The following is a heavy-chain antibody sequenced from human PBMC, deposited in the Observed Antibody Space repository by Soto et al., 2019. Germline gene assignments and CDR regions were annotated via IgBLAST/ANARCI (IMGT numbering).Heavy chain of an antibody. CDR3: ARVWGYDSSGYDDY. CDR2: ISAYNGNT. CDR1: GYIFTSYG. D-gene: IGHD3-22*01. V-gene: IGHV1-18*01. J-gene: IGHJ4*02. Sequence: ASVKVSCKASGYIFTSYGISWVRQAPGQGLEWMGWISAYNGNTNYAQKLQGRVTMTTDTSTSTAYMELRSLRSDDTAVYYCARVWGYDSSGYDDYWGQGTLVTVSS.